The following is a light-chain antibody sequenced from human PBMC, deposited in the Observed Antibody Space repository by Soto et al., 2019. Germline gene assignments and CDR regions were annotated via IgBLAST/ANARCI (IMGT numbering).Light chain of an antibody. CDR2: DVT. CDR3: CSYAGTYTFYV. Sequence: SVLTQPRSVSGAPGQSVTISCTGTSSDVGTYNYVSWYQQHPGRAPKLIIYDVTKRPSGVPDRFSGSKSGNTASLTISGLQAEDEADYHCCSYAGTYTFYVFGTGTKVTVL. CDR1: SSDVGTYNY. J-gene: IGLJ1*01. V-gene: IGLV2-11*01.